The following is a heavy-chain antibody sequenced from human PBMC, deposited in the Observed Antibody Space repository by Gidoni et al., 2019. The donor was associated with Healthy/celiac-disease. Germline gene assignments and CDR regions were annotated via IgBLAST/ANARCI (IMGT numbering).Heavy chain of an antibody. V-gene: IGHV3-21*01. CDR1: GFPFSSDS. J-gene: IGHJ6*02. CDR2: ISSSSSYI. Sequence: EVQLVESGGGLVKPGGSLRLSCAASGFPFSSDSMNWVRQAPGKGLEWVSSISSSSSYIYYADSVKGRFTISRDNAKNSLYLQMNSLRAEDTAVYYCARDEASGWELLYYYYGMDVWGQGTTVTVSS. CDR3: ARDEASGWELLYYYYGMDV. D-gene: IGHD1-26*01.